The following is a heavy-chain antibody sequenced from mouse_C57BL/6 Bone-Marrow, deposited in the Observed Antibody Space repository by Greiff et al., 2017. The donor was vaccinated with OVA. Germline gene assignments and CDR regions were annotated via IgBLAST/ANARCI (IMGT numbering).Heavy chain of an antibody. CDR3: RRRKGWFAY. Sequence: VQLQQSGPELVKPGASVKMSCKASGYTFTDYYMHWVKQKPGKGLEWIGEIYPGSGNTYYNEKFKGKATLTADTSSSTAYMQLSSLTSEDSAVYFCARRRKGWFAYWGQGTLVTVSA. CDR2: YPGSGNTY. J-gene: IGHJ3*01. CDR1: YTFTDYYM. V-gene: IGHV1-83*01.